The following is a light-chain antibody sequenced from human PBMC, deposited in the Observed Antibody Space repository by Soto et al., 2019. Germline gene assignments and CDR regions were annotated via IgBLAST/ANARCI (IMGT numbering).Light chain of an antibody. CDR3: QQYNNYPVT. CDR2: DAS. V-gene: IGKV1-5*01. Sequence: DIQMTPSPSTLSASVGDRVTITCRARQSITSWLAWYQQKPGKAPKLLIYDASSLESGVPSRFSGSGSGTEFTLTISSLQPDDFATYYCQQYNNYPVTLGQGTKLEIK. CDR1: QSITSW. J-gene: IGKJ2*01.